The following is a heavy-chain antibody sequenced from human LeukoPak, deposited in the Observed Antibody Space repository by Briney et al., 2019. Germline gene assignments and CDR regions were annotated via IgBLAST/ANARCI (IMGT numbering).Heavy chain of an antibody. J-gene: IGHJ4*02. CDR3: ATTYSISIYYFDY. CDR1: GFTVSSNY. V-gene: IGHV3-53*01. D-gene: IGHD6-6*01. CDR2: IYSGGST. Sequence: GGSLRLSCAASGFTVSSNYMSWVRQAPGKGLEWVSVIYSGGSTYYADSVKGRFTISRDNSKNTLYLQMNSLRAEDTAVYYCATTYSISIYYFDYWGQGTLVTVSS.